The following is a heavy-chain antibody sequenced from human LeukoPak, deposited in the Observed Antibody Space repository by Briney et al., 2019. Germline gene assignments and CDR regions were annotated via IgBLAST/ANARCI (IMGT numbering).Heavy chain of an antibody. D-gene: IGHD3-10*01. CDR3: AKTISSGSQPDY. CDR1: GFTFSSYV. CDR2: ISESGAST. J-gene: IGHJ4*02. V-gene: IGHV3-23*01. Sequence: PGGSLGLSCAASGFTFSSYVMSWVRQAPGKGLEWVSTISESGASTFYADSVKGRFPISRDNSKNTLYLEMNSLRAEDTALYYCAKTISSGSQPDYWGQGTLVTVSS.